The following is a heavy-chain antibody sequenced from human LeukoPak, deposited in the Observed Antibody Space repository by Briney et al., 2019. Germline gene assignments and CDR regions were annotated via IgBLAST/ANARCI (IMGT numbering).Heavy chain of an antibody. D-gene: IGHD3-16*02. J-gene: IGHJ4*02. V-gene: IGHV3-21*01. CDR2: ISSSSSYI. Sequence: GGSLRLSCAASGFTFSSYSMNWVRQAPGKGLEWVSSISSSSSYIYYADSVKGRFTISRDNAKNSLYLQMNSLRADDTAVYYCARYSNYDYVWGSYHLFDYWGQGTLVTVSS. CDR3: ARYSNYDYVWGSYHLFDY. CDR1: GFTFSSYS.